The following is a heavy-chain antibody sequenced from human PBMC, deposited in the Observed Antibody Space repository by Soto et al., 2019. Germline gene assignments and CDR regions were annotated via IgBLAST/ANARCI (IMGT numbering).Heavy chain of an antibody. CDR3: AKDKTGGYSSGWFHYSYGMDV. V-gene: IGHV3-23*01. Sequence: EVQLLESGGGLVQPGGSLTLSCAASEFTFSTYAMTWVRLVPGKGLEWVSGISGSGGATYYTDSVKGRFTISRDNARNTLYLQMTSVRAEDTGIYYCAKDKTGGYSSGWFHYSYGMDVWGQGTTVTVSS. CDR1: EFTFSTYA. D-gene: IGHD6-19*01. J-gene: IGHJ6*02. CDR2: ISGSGGAT.